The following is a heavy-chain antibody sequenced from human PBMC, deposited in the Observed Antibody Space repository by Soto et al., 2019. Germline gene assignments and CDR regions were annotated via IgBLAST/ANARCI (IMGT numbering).Heavy chain of an antibody. V-gene: IGHV3-23*01. CDR2: ISGSGGST. D-gene: IGHD2-2*01. J-gene: IGHJ6*02. CDR1: GFTFSSYA. Sequence: EVQLLESGGGLVQPGGSLRLSCAASGFTFSSYAMSWVHQAPGKGLEWVSAISGSGGSTYYADSVKGRFTISRDNSKNTLYLQMNSLRAEDTAVYYCAKGRVVPAAQSNTPGFGGGYYYYGMDVWGQGTTVTVSS. CDR3: AKGRVVPAAQSNTPGFGGGYYYYGMDV.